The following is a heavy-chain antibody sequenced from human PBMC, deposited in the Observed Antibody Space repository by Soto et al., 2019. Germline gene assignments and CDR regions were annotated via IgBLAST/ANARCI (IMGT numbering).Heavy chain of an antibody. V-gene: IGHV4-59*01. CDR1: GGSISTYY. CDR2: IYYSGST. J-gene: IGHJ5*02. Sequence: SETLSLTCTVSGGSISTYYWSWIRQPPGKGLEWIGYIYYSGSTNYNPSLKSRVTISVDTSKNQFSLKLSSVTAADTAVYYCAREGNSGYYFNWFDPWGQGTLVTVS. CDR3: AREGNSGYYFNWFDP. D-gene: IGHD3-22*01.